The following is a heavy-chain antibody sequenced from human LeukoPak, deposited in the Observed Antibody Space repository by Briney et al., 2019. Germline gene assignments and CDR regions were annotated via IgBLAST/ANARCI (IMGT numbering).Heavy chain of an antibody. CDR1: GFTFSHYA. CDR3: ARTRGVGTRKGRYFDY. CDR2: IGTTGGST. J-gene: IGHJ4*02. V-gene: IGHV3-64D*06. D-gene: IGHD1-1*01. Sequence: GGSLRLSCSASGFTFSHYAMHWVRQAPGKGLEYVPAIGTTGGSTYYADSVKGRFTISRENSKNTLYLQMSSLRAEDTAVYYCARTRGVGTRKGRYFDYWGQGTLVTVSS.